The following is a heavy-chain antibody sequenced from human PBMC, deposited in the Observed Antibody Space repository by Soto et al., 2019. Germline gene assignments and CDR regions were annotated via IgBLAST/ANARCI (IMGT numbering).Heavy chain of an antibody. V-gene: IGHV1-3*01. CDR1: GYTFNRYA. J-gene: IGHJ4*01. Sequence: QVQLVQSAAEVREPGASVKVSCKASGYTFNRYAMHWVRQAPGQSLEWMGWINAGSGTSVYSEKFLGRVSFNRDTSASTAYMELRSLGSGDTAVYDCARERGNSGTFDYWGQGTLVTVSS. D-gene: IGHD1-1*01. CDR2: INAGSGTS. CDR3: ARERGNSGTFDY.